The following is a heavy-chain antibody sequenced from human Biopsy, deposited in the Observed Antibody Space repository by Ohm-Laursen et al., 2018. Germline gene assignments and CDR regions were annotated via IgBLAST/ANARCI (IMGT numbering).Heavy chain of an antibody. Sequence: SLRLSCAASGFTSTSYGMHWVRQAPGKGLEWVAVISYDGSGEYYADSLQGRSTISRDNPKNTVDLQMNSLRAEDTAVYFCARDEKRWDYSNYFSWHFDLWGRGTLVTVSS. V-gene: IGHV3-30*03. CDR2: ISYDGSGE. J-gene: IGHJ2*01. CDR1: GFTSTSYG. CDR3: ARDEKRWDYSNYFSWHFDL. D-gene: IGHD4-11*01.